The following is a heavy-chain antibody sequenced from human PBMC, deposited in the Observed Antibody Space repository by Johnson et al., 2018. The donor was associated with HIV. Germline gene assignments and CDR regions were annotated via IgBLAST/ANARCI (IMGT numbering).Heavy chain of an antibody. V-gene: IGHV3-66*01. CDR3: AKVSQQQLGAFDI. CDR2: INSGGGT. D-gene: IGHD6-6*01. J-gene: IGHJ3*02. CDR1: GFTFSSNY. Sequence: VQLMESGGGVVQPGRSLRLSCAASGFTFSSNYMTWVRQGPGKGLEWVSVINSGGGTYYADSVTGRFTISRDNSKKTLYLKMNSLRAEDTAVYYCAKVSQQQLGAFDIWGQGTMVTVSS.